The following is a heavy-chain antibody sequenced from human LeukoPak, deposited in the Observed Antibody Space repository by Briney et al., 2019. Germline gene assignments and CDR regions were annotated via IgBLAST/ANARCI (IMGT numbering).Heavy chain of an antibody. CDR2: ISGSGNST. CDR1: VHTFSSYF. V-gene: IGHV3-23*01. CDR3: VRGRGSSPDDY. D-gene: IGHD3-16*01. Sequence: PGGSLRLSCAASVHTFSSYFINWVRQAPGKGVEWVSAISGSGNSTYYADSVKGRCTISRDNAKNTLYLQMNSLRAEVTAVYYCVRGRGSSPDDYWGQGTLVTVSS. J-gene: IGHJ4*02.